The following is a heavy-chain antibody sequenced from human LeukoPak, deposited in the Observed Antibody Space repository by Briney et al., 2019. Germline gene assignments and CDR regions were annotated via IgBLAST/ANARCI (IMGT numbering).Heavy chain of an antibody. CDR2: ITTDGSLT. V-gene: IGHV3-74*01. CDR1: GFTFSRYA. CDR3: ARENYSGSYYGIDY. D-gene: IGHD1-26*01. Sequence: PGGSLRLSCSASGFTFSRYAMHWVRQDPGRGLVWVSRITTDGSLTIYADSVKGRFTISRDNTKNTMSLQMNSLRAEDTAVYYCARENYSGSYYGIDYWGQGTLVTVSS. J-gene: IGHJ4*02.